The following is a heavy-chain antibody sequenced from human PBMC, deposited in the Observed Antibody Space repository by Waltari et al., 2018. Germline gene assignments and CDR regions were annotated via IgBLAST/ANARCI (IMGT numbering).Heavy chain of an antibody. D-gene: IGHD4-17*01. CDR2: INMDEGGT. Sequence: EVQLVESGGGLVQPGGSLRLSCAASGFTFTRYWMHWVRQAPGKGLVWVSRINMDEGGTSYAYSGKGRFTISRDNTKNTLYLQMNSLRAEDTAVYYCARSCGLRCHWFDPWGQGTLVTVSS. CDR1: GFTFTRYW. J-gene: IGHJ5*02. CDR3: ARSCGLRCHWFDP. V-gene: IGHV3-74*01.